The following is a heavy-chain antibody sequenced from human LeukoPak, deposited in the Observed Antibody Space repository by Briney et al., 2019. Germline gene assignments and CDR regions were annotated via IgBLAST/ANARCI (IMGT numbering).Heavy chain of an antibody. Sequence: GGSLRLSCAASGFTFSSYAMSWVRQAPGKGLEWVSAISGSGDNTYYADSVKGRFTISRDNSKNTLYLQMNSLRVEDTAVYYCARGRVADYWGQGTLDTVSS. CDR1: GFTFSSYA. CDR2: ISGSGDNT. J-gene: IGHJ4*02. D-gene: IGHD3-3*01. CDR3: ARGRVADY. V-gene: IGHV3-23*01.